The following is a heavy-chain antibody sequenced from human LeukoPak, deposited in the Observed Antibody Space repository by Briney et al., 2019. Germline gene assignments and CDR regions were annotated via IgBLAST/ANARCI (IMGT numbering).Heavy chain of an antibody. CDR2: IYYSGST. CDR3: ARFPYCSGGSCSDY. Sequence: PSETLSLTCTVSGGSISSYYWSWIRQPPGKGLEWIGYIYYSGSTNYNPSLKSRVTISVDTSKNQFSLKLSSVTAADTAVYYCARFPYCSGGSCSDYWGQGTLVTVSS. V-gene: IGHV4-59*12. J-gene: IGHJ4*02. D-gene: IGHD2-15*01. CDR1: GGSISSYY.